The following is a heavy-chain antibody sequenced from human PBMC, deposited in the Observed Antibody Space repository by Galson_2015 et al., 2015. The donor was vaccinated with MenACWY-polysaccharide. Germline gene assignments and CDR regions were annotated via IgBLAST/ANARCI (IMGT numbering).Heavy chain of an antibody. V-gene: IGHV3-48*01. Sequence: SLRLSCAASGFTFSSYSMNWVRQAPGKGLEWVSFISDTTDTIHYADSVRGRFTISRDNAKNSLYLQINSLRAEDTAVYYCARDGVTVAGNFDYSGRGTLVTASS. CDR1: GFTFSSYS. D-gene: IGHD6-19*01. CDR3: ARDGVTVAGNFDY. J-gene: IGHJ4*02. CDR2: ISDTTDTI.